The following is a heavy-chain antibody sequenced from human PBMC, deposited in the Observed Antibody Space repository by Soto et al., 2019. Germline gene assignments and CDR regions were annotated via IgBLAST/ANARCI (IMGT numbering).Heavy chain of an antibody. D-gene: IGHD5-12*01. V-gene: IGHV2-5*02. J-gene: IGHJ4*02. CDR2: IYWDDDK. CDR1: GFSLSTSGVG. CDR3: AHIPVDMATICFAY. Sequence: QITLKESGPTLVKPTQTLTLTCTFSGFSLSTSGVGVGWIRQPPGKALEWLALIYWDDDKRYSPSLKSRLTITKDSSKNQVVLTMTNMDPVDTATHYCAHIPVDMATICFAYWGQGTLVTVSS.